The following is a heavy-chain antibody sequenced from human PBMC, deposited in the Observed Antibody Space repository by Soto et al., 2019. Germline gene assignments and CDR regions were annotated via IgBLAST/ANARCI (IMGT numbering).Heavy chain of an antibody. D-gene: IGHD3-3*01. CDR3: ARDITEYDFWSGYYPVYYYYGMDV. Sequence: PGGSLRLSCAASGFTFSSYAMHWVRQAPGKGLEWVAVISYDGSNKYYADSVKGRFTISRDNSKNTLYLQMNSLRAEDTAVYYCARDITEYDFWSGYYPVYYYYGMDVWGQGTTVTVSS. V-gene: IGHV3-30-3*01. CDR1: GFTFSSYA. J-gene: IGHJ6*02. CDR2: ISYDGSNK.